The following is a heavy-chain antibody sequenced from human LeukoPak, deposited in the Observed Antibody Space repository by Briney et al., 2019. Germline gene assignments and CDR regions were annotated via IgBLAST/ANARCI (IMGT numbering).Heavy chain of an antibody. CDR1: GGSISSYY. CDR2: IYYSGST. Sequence: SETLSLTYTVSGGSISSYYWSWIRQPPGKGLEWIGYIYYSGSTNYNPALKSRVTISVDTSKNQFSLKLSSVTAADTAVYYCARLSRGNSSGYYGSTYYYYGMDVWGQGTTVTVS. J-gene: IGHJ6*02. D-gene: IGHD3-22*01. CDR3: ARLSRGNSSGYYGSTYYYYGMDV. V-gene: IGHV4-59*08.